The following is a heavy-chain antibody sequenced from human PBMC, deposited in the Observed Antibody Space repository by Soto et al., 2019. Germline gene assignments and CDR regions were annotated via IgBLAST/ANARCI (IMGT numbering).Heavy chain of an antibody. CDR3: ARSQGSSTSLEIYYYYYYGMDV. Sequence: QVQLVQSGAEVKKPGSSVKVSFKASGGTFSSYAISWVRQAPGQVLEWMGGIIPIPGTANYAQKFQGRVTITADDSPSTAYMELSSLRSEDTAVYYCARSQGSSTSLEIYYYYYYGMDVWGQGTTVTVSS. D-gene: IGHD2-2*01. CDR1: GGTFSSYA. V-gene: IGHV1-69*01. J-gene: IGHJ6*02. CDR2: IIPIPGTA.